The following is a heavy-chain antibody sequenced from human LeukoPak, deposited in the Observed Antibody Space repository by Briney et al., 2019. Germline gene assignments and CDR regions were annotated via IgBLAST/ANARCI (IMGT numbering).Heavy chain of an antibody. V-gene: IGHV4-31*03. CDR3: ARSITMVRGAFDI. D-gene: IGHD3-10*01. CDR2: IYYSGST. Sequence: SETLSLTCTVSGGSISSGDYYWSWIRQPPGKGLEWIGYIYYSGSTYYNPSLKSRVTISVDTSKNQFSLKLSSVTAADTAVYYCARSITMVRGAFDIWGQGTMVTVSS. CDR1: GGSISSGDYY. J-gene: IGHJ3*02.